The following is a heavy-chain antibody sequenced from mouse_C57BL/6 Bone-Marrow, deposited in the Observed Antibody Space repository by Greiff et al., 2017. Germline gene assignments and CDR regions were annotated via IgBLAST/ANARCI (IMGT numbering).Heavy chain of an antibody. Sequence: VQLQQSGPELVKPGASVKISCKASGYAFSSSWMNWVKQRPGKGLEWIGRIYPGDGDTNYNGKFKGKATLTADKSSSTAYMQLSSLTSEDSAVYFCRYYYGSSYDAMDYGGQGTSVTVSS. J-gene: IGHJ4*01. CDR1: GYAFSSSW. V-gene: IGHV1-82*01. CDR2: IYPGDGDT. CDR3: RYYYGSSYDAMDY. D-gene: IGHD1-1*01.